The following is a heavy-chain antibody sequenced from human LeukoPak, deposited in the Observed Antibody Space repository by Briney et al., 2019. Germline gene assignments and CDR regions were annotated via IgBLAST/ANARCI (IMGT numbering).Heavy chain of an antibody. CDR3: ASTRYCSTTNCYTFDY. J-gene: IGHJ4*02. D-gene: IGHD2-2*02. Sequence: GGSLRLSCAASGFTFSSYWMSWVRQAPGKGLEWVANIKQDGSEKYYVDSVKGRFTISRDNAKNSLYLQMNSLRDEDTAVYYCASTRYCSTTNCYTFDYWGQGTLVTVSS. V-gene: IGHV3-7*01. CDR1: GFTFSSYW. CDR2: IKQDGSEK.